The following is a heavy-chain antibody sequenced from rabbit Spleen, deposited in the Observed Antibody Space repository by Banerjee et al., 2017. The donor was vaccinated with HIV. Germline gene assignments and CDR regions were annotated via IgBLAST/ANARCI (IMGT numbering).Heavy chain of an antibody. CDR3: AKTYGSGSGWDSFKL. CDR1: GFTISSYD. V-gene: IGHV1S40*01. Sequence: QSLEESGGGLVTPGGTLTLTCTASGFTISSYDMCWVRQAPGKGLEWIAYIDSGGSRTYYASWAKGRFTISRTSTTVTLQMTSLTAADTATYFCAKTYGSGSGWDSFKLWGPGTLVTVS. J-gene: IGHJ4*01. D-gene: IGHD1-1*01. CDR2: IDSGGSRT.